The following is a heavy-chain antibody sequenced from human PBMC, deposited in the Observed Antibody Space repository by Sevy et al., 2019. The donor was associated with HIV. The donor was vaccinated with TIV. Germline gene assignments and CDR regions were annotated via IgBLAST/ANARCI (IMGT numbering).Heavy chain of an antibody. D-gene: IGHD2-2*01. J-gene: IGHJ3*02. CDR2: INHSGSI. CDR3: ARHCGSTSCSHAFDI. V-gene: IGHV4-34*01. CDR1: GGSFSGYY. Sequence: SETLSLTCAVYGGSFSGYYWSWIRQPPGKGLEWIGEINHSGSINYNLSLKSRVTISVDTSKNQFSLKLSSVTAADTAVYYCARHCGSTSCSHAFDIWGHGTMVTVSS.